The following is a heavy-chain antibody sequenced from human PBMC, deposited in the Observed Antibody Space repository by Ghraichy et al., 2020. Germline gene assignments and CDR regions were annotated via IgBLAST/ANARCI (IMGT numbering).Heavy chain of an antibody. D-gene: IGHD4-17*01. V-gene: IGHV4-4*07. Sequence: SLPCTVSGYSMSTYYWSWIRQPAGKGLEWIGRMHSSGITTYNPSLKSRVTMSVDTSKNQFSLRLTSVTAADTAIYYCAREGTYALRDWGQGTLVTVSS. CDR1: GYSMSTYY. CDR3: AREGTYALRD. CDR2: MHSSGIT. J-gene: IGHJ4*02.